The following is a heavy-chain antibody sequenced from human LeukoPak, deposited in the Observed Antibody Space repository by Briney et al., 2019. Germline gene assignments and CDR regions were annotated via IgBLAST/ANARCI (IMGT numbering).Heavy chain of an antibody. CDR3: ARARRGGYELIDY. CDR2: TNHSGST. D-gene: IGHD5-12*01. CDR1: GGSFSGYY. Sequence: PSETLSLTCAVYGGSFSGYYWSWIRQPPGKGLEWIGETNHSGSTNYNPSLKSRVTISADTSKNQFSLKLSSVTAADTAVYYCARARRGGYELIDYWGQGTLVTVPS. V-gene: IGHV4-34*01. J-gene: IGHJ4*02.